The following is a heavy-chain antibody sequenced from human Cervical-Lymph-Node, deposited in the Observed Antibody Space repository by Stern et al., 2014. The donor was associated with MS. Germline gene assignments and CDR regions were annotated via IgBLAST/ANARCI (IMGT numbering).Heavy chain of an antibody. CDR3: ARDGEPYYYGAGTYVDYYYGMDV. V-gene: IGHV1-2*06. CDR1: GYTFNVYY. CDR2: INPNSGAT. D-gene: IGHD3-10*01. Sequence: QVQLVQSGSEVMQPAASVKVSCKASGYTFNVYYIHWVRQAPGQGLELMGRINPNSGATNHAQKFQGRVTMTRDTSISTAYMELSRLRSDDTAMYYCARDGEPYYYGAGTYVDYYYGMDVWGQGTTVTVSS. J-gene: IGHJ6*02.